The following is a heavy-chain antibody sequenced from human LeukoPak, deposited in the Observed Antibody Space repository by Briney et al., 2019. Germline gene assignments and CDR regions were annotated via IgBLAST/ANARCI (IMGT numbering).Heavy chain of an antibody. CDR3: ARYYGSGSYYINWFDP. V-gene: IGHV4-31*03. CDR1: GGSISSGGYH. CDR2: IHYSGST. D-gene: IGHD3-10*01. Sequence: SETLSLTCTVSGGSISSGGYHWSWIRQHPGKGLEWIGYIHYSGSTYYNPSLNSRVTISADTSKNHFSLKLSSVTAADTAVYFCARYYGSGSYYINWFDPWGQGTLVTVSS. J-gene: IGHJ5*02.